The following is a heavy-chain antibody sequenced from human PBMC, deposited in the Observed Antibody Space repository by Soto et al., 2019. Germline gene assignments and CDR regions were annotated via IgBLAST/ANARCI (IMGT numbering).Heavy chain of an antibody. V-gene: IGHV3-11*01. J-gene: IGHJ4*02. CDR3: AXXGQFDX. CDR2: ISFSGSTI. Sequence: PGGSLRLSCAASGFTFSDYYMTWIRQAPGKGLEWVSYISFSGSTIYYADSVKGRFTVSRDNARNSLYLQMNSLRAEDTAVXXXAXXGQFDXWGQGTLVTVSS. CDR1: GFTFSDYY.